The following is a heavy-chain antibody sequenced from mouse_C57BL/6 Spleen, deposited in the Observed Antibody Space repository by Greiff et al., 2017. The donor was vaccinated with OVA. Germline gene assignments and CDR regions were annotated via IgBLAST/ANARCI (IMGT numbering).Heavy chain of an antibody. CDR2: INPSNGGT. CDR1: GYTFTSYW. Sequence: QVQLQQPGTELVKPGASVKLSCKASGYTFTSYWMHWVKQRPGQGLEWIGNINPSNGGTNYNEKFKSKATLTVDKSSSTAYMPLSSLTSEDSAVYYCARERTTVVAWYFDVWGTGTTVTVSS. J-gene: IGHJ1*03. CDR3: ARERTTVVAWYFDV. V-gene: IGHV1-53*01. D-gene: IGHD1-1*01.